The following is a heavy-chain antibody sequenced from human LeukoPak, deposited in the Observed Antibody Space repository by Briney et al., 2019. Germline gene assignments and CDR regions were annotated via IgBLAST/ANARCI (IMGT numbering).Heavy chain of an antibody. J-gene: IGHJ4*02. Sequence: GGSLRLSCAASGFIFSSYEMNWVRQAPGKGLEWVSYISTSGNTIYYADSVKGRFTISRDNAKNSLYLQMNSLRAEDTAVYYCARSGPRAAFDYWGRGTLVTVSS. D-gene: IGHD6-25*01. CDR1: GFIFSSYE. CDR3: ARSGPRAAFDY. CDR2: ISTSGNTI. V-gene: IGHV3-48*03.